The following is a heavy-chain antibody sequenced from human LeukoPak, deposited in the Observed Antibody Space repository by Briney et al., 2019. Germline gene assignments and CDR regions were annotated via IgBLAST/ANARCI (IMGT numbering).Heavy chain of an antibody. CDR1: GGSISSYY. Sequence: PSETLSLTCTVSGGSISSYYWSWIRQPPGKGLEWIGYIYYSGSTNYNPSLKSRFTISVDTYKNQFSLKMSSVTAADTAVYYCARVRGTAMAADYFDYWGQGTLVTVSS. J-gene: IGHJ4*02. CDR3: ARVRGTAMAADYFDY. V-gene: IGHV4-59*01. CDR2: IYYSGST. D-gene: IGHD5-18*01.